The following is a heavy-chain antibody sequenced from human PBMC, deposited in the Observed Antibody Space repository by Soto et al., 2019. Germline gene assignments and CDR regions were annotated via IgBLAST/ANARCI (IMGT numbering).Heavy chain of an antibody. CDR2: LVGSGDVI. J-gene: IGHJ3*01. CDR1: GFTFRYYA. CDR3: AKESIANNRVSEAFDL. Sequence: GGSLRLSCAASGFTFRYYAMSWVRQAPGKGLEWVSALVGSGDVIHYAGSVRGRFTVSRDNSNNMLYLQMNSLRAEDRAVYYCAKESIANNRVSEAFDLWGQGTMVTVSS. V-gene: IGHV3-23*01. D-gene: IGHD2-8*01.